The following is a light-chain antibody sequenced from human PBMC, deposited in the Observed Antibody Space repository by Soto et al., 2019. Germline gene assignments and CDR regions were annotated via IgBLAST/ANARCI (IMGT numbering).Light chain of an antibody. V-gene: IGKV3-11*01. CDR1: QSVRNL. CDR2: DTS. Sequence: EMVLTQSPATRSLSTGESATISCRASQSVRNLLAWYQQRPGQAPRLLIYDTSNRATGIPARFSGSGSGADFTLTISSLEPEDFAVYYCQQRYTWPITFGQGTRLEIK. J-gene: IGKJ5*01. CDR3: QQRYTWPIT.